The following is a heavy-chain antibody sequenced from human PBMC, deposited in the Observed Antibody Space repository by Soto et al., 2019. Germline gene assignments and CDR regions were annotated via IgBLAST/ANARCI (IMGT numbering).Heavy chain of an antibody. Sequence: GGSLILSCAASGFPFSSYSRHWVRQAPGKGLEWVAVISYDGGNKYYADSVKGRFTISRDNSKNTLYLQLNSLRGEDTAVYYCAREWELLLDPWGQGTLVTVSS. D-gene: IGHD1-26*01. CDR1: GFPFSSYS. CDR2: ISYDGGNK. V-gene: IGHV3-30-3*01. CDR3: AREWELLLDP. J-gene: IGHJ5*02.